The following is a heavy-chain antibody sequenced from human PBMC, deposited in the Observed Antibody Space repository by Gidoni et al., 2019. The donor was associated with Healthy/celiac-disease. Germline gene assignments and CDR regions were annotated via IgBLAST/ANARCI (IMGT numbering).Heavy chain of an antibody. Sequence: QVQLVQSGAEVKKPGASVQVSCKASGYTFTSYGISWVRQAPGQGLEWMGWISAYNGNTNYAQKLQGRVTMTTDTSTSTAYMELRSLRSDDTAVYYCARVSMTTRSPGGWFDPWGQGTLVTVSS. CDR2: ISAYNGNT. J-gene: IGHJ5*02. V-gene: IGHV1-18*01. D-gene: IGHD4-4*01. CDR1: GYTFTSYG. CDR3: ARVSMTTRSPGGWFDP.